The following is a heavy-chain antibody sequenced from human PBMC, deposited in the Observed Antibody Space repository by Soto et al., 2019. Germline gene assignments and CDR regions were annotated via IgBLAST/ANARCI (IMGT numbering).Heavy chain of an antibody. D-gene: IGHD3-3*01. V-gene: IGHV4-34*01. CDR3: ARGGRNYDFWKP. Sequence: SETRSHPGAVCGGSFSGYSCCWFRQPPGKGLEWIGEINHSGSTNYNPSLKSRVTISVDTSKNQFSLKLSSVTAADTAVYYCARGGRNYDFWKPWGQGTLVTVS. CDR2: INHSGST. J-gene: IGHJ5*02. CDR1: GGSFSGYS.